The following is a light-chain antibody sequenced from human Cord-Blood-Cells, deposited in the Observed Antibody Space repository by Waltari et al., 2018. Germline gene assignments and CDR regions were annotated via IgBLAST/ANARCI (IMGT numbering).Light chain of an antibody. CDR3: CSYAGSSTLV. V-gene: IGLV2-23*01. CDR1: SSDVGRYNL. Sequence: QSALTQPDSVSGSPGQSITISCTGTSSDVGRYNLVPWYQQHPGKAPKLMIYEGSKRPSGVSNRFSGSKSGNTASLTISGLQAEDEADYYCCSYAGSSTLVFGGGTKLTVL. CDR2: EGS. J-gene: IGLJ2*01.